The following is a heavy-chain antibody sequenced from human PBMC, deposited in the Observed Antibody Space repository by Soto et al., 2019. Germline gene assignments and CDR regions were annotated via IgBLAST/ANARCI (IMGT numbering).Heavy chain of an antibody. Sequence: QVQLVQTGAEVKKPGSSVKVSCKDSGGTFSSHVFNWVRKAPGQGLEWMGGFMPIIVTANYAEKFQRSVTISPDEATSTSNMEQSGLRSEDTAVYYCARDLEFRDGNISHLDYWGQGTLVTVSS. D-gene: IGHD3-10*01. CDR2: FMPIIVTA. V-gene: IGHV1-69*01. CDR3: ARDLEFRDGNISHLDY. J-gene: IGHJ4*02. CDR1: GGTFSSHV.